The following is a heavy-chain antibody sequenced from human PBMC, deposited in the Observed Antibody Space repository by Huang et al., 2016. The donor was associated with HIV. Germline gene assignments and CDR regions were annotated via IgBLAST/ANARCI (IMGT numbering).Heavy chain of an antibody. CDR1: GYSFSSYW. D-gene: IGHD6-6*01. J-gene: IGHJ4*02. CDR3: ARRFSSSSGYFDY. CDR2: ILPDDSDT. V-gene: IGHV5-51*01. Sequence: VQLVQSGAEVKKPGESLKISCKGSGYSFSSYWIAWVRQMPGKGLEWLGIILPDDSDTTYSPSVEGQVTISADKSIGTAYLQWSSLKASDTAMYYCARRFSSSSGYFDYWGQGSLVTVSS.